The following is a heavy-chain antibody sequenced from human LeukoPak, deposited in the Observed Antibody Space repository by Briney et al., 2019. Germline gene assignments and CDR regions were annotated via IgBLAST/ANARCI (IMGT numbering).Heavy chain of an antibody. J-gene: IGHJ6*03. CDR1: GGTFSSYA. D-gene: IGHD2-2*01. CDR2: IIPIFGTA. CDR3: ALVPAASRGHYYYMDV. Sequence: GASVKVSCKASGGTFSSYAISWVRQAPGQGLEWMGGIIPIFGTANYAQKFQGRATITADESTSTAYMELSSLRSEDTAVYYCALVPAASRGHYYYMDVWGKGTTVTVSS. V-gene: IGHV1-69*13.